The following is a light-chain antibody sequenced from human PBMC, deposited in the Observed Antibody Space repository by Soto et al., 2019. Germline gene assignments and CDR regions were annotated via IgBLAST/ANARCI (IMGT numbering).Light chain of an antibody. J-gene: IGKJ4*01. V-gene: IGKV3-15*01. CDR1: QSVSSD. CDR3: QQYDTWPLT. Sequence: EIVLTQSPATLSVSPGDRATLSCRASQSVSSDLAWFQQKPGQAPRLLIHDASTRATGIPARFSGSGSETDFTLTISSLQSEDFATYYCQQYDTWPLTFGGGTKVEIK. CDR2: DAS.